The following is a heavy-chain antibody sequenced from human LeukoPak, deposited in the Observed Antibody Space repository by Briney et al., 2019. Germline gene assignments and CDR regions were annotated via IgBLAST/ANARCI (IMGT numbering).Heavy chain of an antibody. D-gene: IGHD3-22*01. J-gene: IGHJ3*02. CDR3: ARVGTYYDSSGYYANDAFDI. CDR2: IYSSGST. V-gene: IGHV4-39*07. Sequence: SETLSLTRTVSGGSITSSKYYWGWIRQPPGKGLEWIGNIYSSGSTYYNASLQSRVTISVDTSKNQFSLKLSSVTAADTAVYYCARVGTYYDSSGYYANDAFDIWGQGTMVTVSS. CDR1: GGSITSSKYY.